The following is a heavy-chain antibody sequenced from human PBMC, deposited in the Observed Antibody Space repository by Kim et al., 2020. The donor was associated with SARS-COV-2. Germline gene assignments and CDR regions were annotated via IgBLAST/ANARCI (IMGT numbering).Heavy chain of an antibody. CDR1: GGSISSYY. V-gene: IGHV4-59*01. Sequence: SETLSLTCTVSGGSISSYYWSWIRQPPGKGLEWIGYIYYSGSTNYNPSLKSRVTISVDTSKNQFSLKLSSVTAADTAVYYCATQSLYCSGGSCSPFWYFQHWGQGTLVTVSS. J-gene: IGHJ1*01. D-gene: IGHD2-15*01. CDR2: IYYSGST. CDR3: ATQSLYCSGGSCSPFWYFQH.